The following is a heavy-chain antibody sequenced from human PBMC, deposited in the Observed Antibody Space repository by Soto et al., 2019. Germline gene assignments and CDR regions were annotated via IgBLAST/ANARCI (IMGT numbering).Heavy chain of an antibody. J-gene: IGHJ6*02. V-gene: IGHV1-69*01. D-gene: IGHD4-17*01. CDR3: AGDYGVYDWYGMDV. CDR2: ISPIFGST. CDR1: GATFRSYA. Sequence: VQLVQSGAEVKKPGSSVKVSCRASGATFRSYAFTWVRQAPGQGLEWIGGISPIFGSTIYARRFQGRVTITADDSASTAYMELNSLSSEDTAVYYCAGDYGVYDWYGMDVWGQGTTVTVSS.